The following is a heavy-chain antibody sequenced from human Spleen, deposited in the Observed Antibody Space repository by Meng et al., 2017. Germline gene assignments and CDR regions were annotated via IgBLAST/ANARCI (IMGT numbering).Heavy chain of an antibody. CDR2: INSDGSST. V-gene: IGHV3-74*01. Sequence: GESLKISCAASGFTFSSYWMHWVRQAPGKGLVWVSRINSDGSSTSYADSVKGRFTISRDNAKNTLYLQMNSLRAEDTAVYYCVRGNWGSLGYFDYWGQGTLVTVSS. CDR3: VRGNWGSLGYFDY. CDR1: GFTFSSYW. D-gene: IGHD7-27*01. J-gene: IGHJ4*02.